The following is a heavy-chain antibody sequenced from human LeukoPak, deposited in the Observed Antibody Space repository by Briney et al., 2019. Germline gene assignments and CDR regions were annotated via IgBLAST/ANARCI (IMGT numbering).Heavy chain of an antibody. CDR2: ISYDGSNK. V-gene: IGHV3-30*18. D-gene: IGHD3-10*01. J-gene: IGHJ6*04. CDR3: AKDLSMVRGVIIYYYGMDV. Sequence: GGSLRLSCAASGFTFSSYGIHWVRQAPGKGLEWVAVISYDGSNKYYADSVKGRFTISRGNSKNTLYLQMNSLRAEDTAVYYCAKDLSMVRGVIIYYYGMDVWGKGTTVTVSS. CDR1: GFTFSSYG.